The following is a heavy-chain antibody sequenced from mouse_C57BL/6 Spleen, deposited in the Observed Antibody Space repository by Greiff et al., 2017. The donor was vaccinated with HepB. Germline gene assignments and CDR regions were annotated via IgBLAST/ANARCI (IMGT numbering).Heavy chain of an antibody. D-gene: IGHD1-1*01. J-gene: IGHJ2*01. V-gene: IGHV1-69*01. CDR1: GYTFTSYW. CDR3: ARSITTVEPGLDY. Sequence: QVQLQQPGAELVMPGASVKLSCKASGYTFTSYWMHWVKQRPGQGLEWIGEIDPSDSYTNYNQKFKGKSTLTVDKSSSTAYMQLSSLTSEDSAVYYCARSITTVEPGLDYWGQGTTLTVSS. CDR2: IDPSDSYT.